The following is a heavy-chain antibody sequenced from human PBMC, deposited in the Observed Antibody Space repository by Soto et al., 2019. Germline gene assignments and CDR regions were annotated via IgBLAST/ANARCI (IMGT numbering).Heavy chain of an antibody. CDR2: ISSSSTI. D-gene: IGHD3-9*01. J-gene: IGHJ3*02. Sequence: GSLRLSCAASGFTFSSYSMNWVRQAPGKGLEWVSYISSSSTIYYADSVKGRFTISRDNAKNSLYLQMNSLRAEDTAVYYCARDSTGFHAFDIWGQGTMVTVSS. CDR1: GFTFSSYS. CDR3: ARDSTGFHAFDI. V-gene: IGHV3-48*04.